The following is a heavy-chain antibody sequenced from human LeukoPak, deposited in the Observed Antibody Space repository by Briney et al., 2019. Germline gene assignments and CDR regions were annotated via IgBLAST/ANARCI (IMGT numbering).Heavy chain of an antibody. V-gene: IGHV4-59*01. CDR1: GGSISSSY. J-gene: IGHJ4*02. CDR3: ARGGYTYGFDF. CDR2: TYYSAST. Sequence: SETLSLTCTVSGGSISSSYWSWIRQPPGKGLEWFGYTYYSASTSYNPSLKSRVTISVDTSKNQFSLKLSSVTAADTAIYYCARGGYTYGFDFWGQGALVTVSS. D-gene: IGHD5-18*01.